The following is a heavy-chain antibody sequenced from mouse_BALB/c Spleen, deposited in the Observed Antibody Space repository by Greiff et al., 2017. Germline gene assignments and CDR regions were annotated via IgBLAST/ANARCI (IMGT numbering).Heavy chain of an antibody. CDR3: ARDSGTYFDV. Sequence: DVQLQESGPGLVKPSQSLSLTCSVTGYSITSGYYWNWIRQFPGNKLEWMGYISYDGSNNYNPSLKNRISITRDTSKNQFFLKLNSVTTEDTATYYCARDSGTYFDVWGAGTTVTVSS. CDR1: GYSITSGYY. J-gene: IGHJ1*01. V-gene: IGHV3-6*02. D-gene: IGHD1-3*01. CDR2: ISYDGSN.